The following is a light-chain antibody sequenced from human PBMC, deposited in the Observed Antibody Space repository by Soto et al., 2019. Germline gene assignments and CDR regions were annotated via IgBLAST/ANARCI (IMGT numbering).Light chain of an antibody. CDR3: QQSYSTPRT. CDR1: QFIDSW. CDR2: AAS. J-gene: IGKJ1*01. V-gene: IGKV1-39*01. Sequence: DIPVTQSPSTLPASVGDRVTITSRASQFIDSWLAWYQQTRGKAPKIXIYAASSLQSGVPSRVSGSGAGTDCTRTISSLQPEDVATDCCQQSYSTPRTFGQGTKVDI.